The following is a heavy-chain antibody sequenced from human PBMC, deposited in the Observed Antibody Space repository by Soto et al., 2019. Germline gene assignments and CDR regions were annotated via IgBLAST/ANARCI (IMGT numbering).Heavy chain of an antibody. D-gene: IGHD3-10*01. CDR3: ARGSTMVFFDY. V-gene: IGHV4-30-4*01. Sequence: SETLSLTCTVSGGSISSGDYYWSWIRQPPGKGLEWIGYIYYSGSTYYNPSLKSRVTISVDTSKNQFSLKLSSVTAADTAVYYCARGSTMVFFDYWGQGTLVTVSS. CDR2: IYYSGST. J-gene: IGHJ4*02. CDR1: GGSISSGDYY.